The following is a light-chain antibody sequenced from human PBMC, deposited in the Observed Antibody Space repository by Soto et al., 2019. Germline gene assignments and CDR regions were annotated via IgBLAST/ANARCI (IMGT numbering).Light chain of an antibody. CDR1: QSVSSN. CDR3: QQYSNWPWT. Sequence: EIVMTQSPATLSVSPGERATLSCRASQSVSSNFAWYQQRPGQALRLLISGASTRATGIPARFSGSGSGTEFTLNIRSLQSEDFEVYYCQQYSNWPWTFGQGTKVDIK. V-gene: IGKV3-15*01. CDR2: GAS. J-gene: IGKJ1*01.